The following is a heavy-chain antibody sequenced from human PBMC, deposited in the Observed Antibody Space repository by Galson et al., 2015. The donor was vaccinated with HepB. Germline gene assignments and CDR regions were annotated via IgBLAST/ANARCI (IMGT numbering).Heavy chain of an antibody. J-gene: IGHJ4*02. Sequence: SLRLSCAASGFTFSGSAIHWVRQASGKGLEWVGRISSKASSHATAYTASLKGRITISRDDSKNTAYLHMNSLKTEDTAVYYCARLGDLSGYSSLWGQGTLVTVSS. CDR2: ISSKASSHAT. CDR1: GFTFSGSA. V-gene: IGHV3-73*01. D-gene: IGHD6-19*01. CDR3: ARLGDLSGYSSL.